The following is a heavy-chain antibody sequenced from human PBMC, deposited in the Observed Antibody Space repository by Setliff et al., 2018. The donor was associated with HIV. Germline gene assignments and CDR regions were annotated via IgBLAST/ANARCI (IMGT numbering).Heavy chain of an antibody. J-gene: IGHJ3*02. Sequence: ASVKVSCKVSGYTLTEVSIHWVRQAPGKGLEWMGGFDPEDDETVYAQKFQGRVTMTEDTSTDTAYMELSSLTSEDTAMYYCATSGFYDILTGPTPGVFDIWGQGTMVT. V-gene: IGHV1-24*01. CDR3: ATSGFYDILTGPTPGVFDI. CDR1: GYTLTEVS. D-gene: IGHD3-9*01. CDR2: FDPEDDET.